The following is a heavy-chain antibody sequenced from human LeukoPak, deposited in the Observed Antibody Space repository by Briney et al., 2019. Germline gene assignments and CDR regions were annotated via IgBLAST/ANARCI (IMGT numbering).Heavy chain of an antibody. Sequence: PSETLSLTCTVSGGSISSYYWSWVRQPAGKGLEWIGRIYTSGSTNYNPSLKSRVTMYLDTSKNQFSLKLSTVTAAGRAVDYLSGCVGGWSYNWFGLLEQGTPVNVPS. CDR2: IYTSGST. CDR3: SGCVGGWSYNWFGL. D-gene: IGHD6-19*01. V-gene: IGHV4-4*07. CDR1: GGSISSYY. J-gene: IGHJ5*02.